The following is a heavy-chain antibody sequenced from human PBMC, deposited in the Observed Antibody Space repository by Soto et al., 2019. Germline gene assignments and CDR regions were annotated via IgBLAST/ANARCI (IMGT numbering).Heavy chain of an antibody. CDR1: GYSFTSYW. D-gene: IGHD3-10*01. Sequence: GESLKISCKGSGYSFTSYWIGWVRQMPGKGLEWMGIIYPGDSDTRYSPSFHGQVTISADKSISTAYLQWSSLKASDTAMYFCARLPGVRGVFDGFNVWGQGTMVTVSS. V-gene: IGHV5-51*01. CDR3: ARLPGVRGVFDGFNV. CDR2: IYPGDSDT. J-gene: IGHJ3*01.